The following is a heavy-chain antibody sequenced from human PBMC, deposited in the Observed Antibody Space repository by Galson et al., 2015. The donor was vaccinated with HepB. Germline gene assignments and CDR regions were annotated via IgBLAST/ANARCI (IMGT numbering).Heavy chain of an antibody. CDR3: ARTASWAFDF. J-gene: IGHJ4*02. CDR1: RYTFAKYA. Sequence: SVKVSCKGSRYTFAKYALHWVRQAPGQRLQWMGWINAGTGNTKYSQKFQGRAIITRDTSATTVYLDLSSLTSEDTAVYFCARTASWAFDFWGQGTLVTVSS. CDR2: INAGTGNT. V-gene: IGHV1-3*01. D-gene: IGHD2-2*01.